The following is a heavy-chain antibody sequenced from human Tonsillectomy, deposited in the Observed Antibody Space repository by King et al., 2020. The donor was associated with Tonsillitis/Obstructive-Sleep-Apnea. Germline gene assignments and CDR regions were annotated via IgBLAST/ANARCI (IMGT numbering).Heavy chain of an antibody. CDR2: ISSSSSYI. D-gene: IGHD6-19*01. V-gene: IGHV3-21*01. Sequence: VQLVESGGGLVKPGGSLRLSCAASGFTFSSYSMNWVRQAPGKGLEWVSSISSSSSYIYYADSVKGRFTISRDNAKNSLYLQMNSLRAEDTAVYYCVCGVKQWLVLRGKLFQHWGQGTLVTVSS. J-gene: IGHJ1*01. CDR3: VCGVKQWLVLRGKLFQH. CDR1: GFTFSSYS.